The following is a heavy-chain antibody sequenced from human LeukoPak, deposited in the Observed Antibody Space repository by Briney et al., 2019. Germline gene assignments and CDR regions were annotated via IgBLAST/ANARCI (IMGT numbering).Heavy chain of an antibody. V-gene: IGHV4-31*03. J-gene: IGHJ4*02. Sequence: SQTLSLTCTVSGGSISSGGYCWSWIRQHPGKGLEWIGYIYGNGVTYYHPSLKSRVTMSVDTSKNQFSLKLTSVAAADTAVYFCARGISTGYYFDYWGQGTLVTVSS. CDR1: GGSISSGGYC. D-gene: IGHD3-22*01. CDR2: IYGNGVT. CDR3: ARGISTGYYFDY.